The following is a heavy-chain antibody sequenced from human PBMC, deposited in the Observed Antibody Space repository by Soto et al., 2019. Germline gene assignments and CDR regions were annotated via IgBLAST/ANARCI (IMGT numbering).Heavy chain of an antibody. Sequence: GASVKVSCKASGYTFTSSGMSWVRQAPGQGLEWMGWISAHTGSSEYAQRFQGRVTMTTDRSTSTAYMELRSLRSDDTAVYYCARARFCTCSDSRGYSVDECFFWGPGTLVTVSS. CDR1: GYTFTSSG. CDR2: ISAHTGSS. D-gene: IGHD3-22*01. V-gene: IGHV1-18*01. CDR3: ARARFCTCSDSRGYSVDECFF. J-gene: IGHJ1*01.